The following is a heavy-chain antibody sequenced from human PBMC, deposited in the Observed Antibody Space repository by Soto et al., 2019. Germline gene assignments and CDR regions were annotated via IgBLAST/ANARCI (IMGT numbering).Heavy chain of an antibody. J-gene: IGHJ6*02. V-gene: IGHV3-33*01. CDR1: GFTFSRYG. Sequence: GGSLRLSCAASGFTFSRYGMHWVRQAPGKGLEWVAAVWYDGTKNQYADSVKGRFTISRDDSKNTLYVQMNSLRAEDTALYYCARERGVGYNRAPLNYGMDVWGQGTTVTVSS. D-gene: IGHD6-25*01. CDR2: VWYDGTKN. CDR3: ARERGVGYNRAPLNYGMDV.